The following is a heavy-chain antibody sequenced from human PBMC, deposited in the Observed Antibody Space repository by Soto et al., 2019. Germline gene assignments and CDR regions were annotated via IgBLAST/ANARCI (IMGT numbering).Heavy chain of an antibody. CDR3: THVDGFGEFDS. CDR2: IYWDDDK. CDR1: GFSLTTSGVG. D-gene: IGHD3-10*01. Sequence: QITLKESGPTLVKPTQTLTLTCTFSGFSLTTSGVGVGWIRQPPGTALEWLALIYWDDDKRYSPSLKSRLTITKDTSRNQVVRTLTNMAPLDTATSFFTHVDGFGEFDSWGQGTLVTVSS. V-gene: IGHV2-5*02. J-gene: IGHJ5*01.